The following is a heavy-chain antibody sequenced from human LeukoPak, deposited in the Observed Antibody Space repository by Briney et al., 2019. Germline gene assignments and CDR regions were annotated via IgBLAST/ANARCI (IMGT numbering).Heavy chain of an antibody. CDR2: INAGNGNT. CDR3: ARCLWFGELPLPDYGMDV. J-gene: IGHJ6*02. V-gene: IGHV1-3*01. Sequence: GASVKVSCKASGYTFTSYAMHWVRQAPGQRLEWMGWINAGNGNTKYSQKFQGRVTITRDTSASTAYMELSSLRSEDTAVYYCARCLWFGELPLPDYGMDVWGQGTTVTVSS. CDR1: GYTFTSYA. D-gene: IGHD3-10*01.